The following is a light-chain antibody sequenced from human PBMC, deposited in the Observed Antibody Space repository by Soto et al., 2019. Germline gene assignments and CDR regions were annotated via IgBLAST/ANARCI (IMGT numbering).Light chain of an antibody. J-gene: IGLJ2*01. CDR3: TSYTSSSTLEV. CDR1: SSDVGGYNY. Sequence: QSALTQPASVSGSPGQSITISCTGTSSDVGGYNYVSWYQQHPGKDPKLMIYDVSYRPSGVSNRFSGSKSGNTASLTISGLQAEEEADYYCTSYTSSSTLEVFGGGTKLTVL. CDR2: DVS. V-gene: IGLV2-14*01.